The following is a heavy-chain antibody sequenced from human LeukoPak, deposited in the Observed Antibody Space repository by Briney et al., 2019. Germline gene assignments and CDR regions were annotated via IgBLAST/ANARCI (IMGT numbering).Heavy chain of an antibody. V-gene: IGHV4-30-2*05. J-gene: IGHJ4*02. CDR3: ARAYPPLDY. CDR2: IYHSGST. D-gene: IGHD2-2*01. Sequence: PSETLSLTCTVSEGSISSGGYYWSWIRQSPGQGLEWIGYIYHSGSTYYNPSLKSRLTISVDTSKNQFSLKLSSVTAADTAVYYCARAYPPLDYWGQGTLVTVSS. CDR1: EGSISSGGYY.